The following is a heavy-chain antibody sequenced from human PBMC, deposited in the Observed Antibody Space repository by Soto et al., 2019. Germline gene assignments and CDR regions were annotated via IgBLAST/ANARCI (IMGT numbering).Heavy chain of an antibody. V-gene: IGHV4-39*01. CDR3: ARHLTYCSAGSCYSDFPYYGMDV. Sequence: SETLSLTCTVSGGSISSSSYYWGWIRKPPGKGLEWIGSIFYSGSTYYNPSLKSRVTISVDTSKNQFSLKLSSVTAADTAVYYCARHLTYCSAGSCYSDFPYYGMDVWGQGTTVTVSS. J-gene: IGHJ6*02. CDR1: GGSISSSSYY. CDR2: IFYSGST. D-gene: IGHD2-15*01.